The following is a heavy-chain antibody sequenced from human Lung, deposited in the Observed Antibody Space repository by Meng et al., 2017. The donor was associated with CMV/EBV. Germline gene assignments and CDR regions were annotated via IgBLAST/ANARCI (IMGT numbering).Heavy chain of an antibody. CDR1: GYTFTGYY. J-gene: IGHJ3*02. V-gene: IGHV1-2*02. Sequence: ASVXVSXKASGYTFTGYYLHWVRQAPGQGLEWMGWINSKIGDANYTQKFQGRVTVTRDTSISTAYMELKRLTYDDTAVYFCARKVFRASDAFDIWGQGTVVTVSS. CDR3: ARKVFRASDAFDI. CDR2: INSKIGDA.